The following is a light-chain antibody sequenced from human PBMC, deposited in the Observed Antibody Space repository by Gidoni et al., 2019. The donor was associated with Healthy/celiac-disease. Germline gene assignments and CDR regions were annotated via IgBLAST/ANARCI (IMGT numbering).Light chain of an antibody. J-gene: IGLJ2*01. CDR3: QSYDSSLSAVV. CDR1: SSNIGAGYD. CDR2: GNS. V-gene: IGLV1-40*01. Sequence: QSVLTQPPSVSGAPGQRVTISCTGSSSNIGAGYDVHWYQQLPGTAPKLLIYGNSSRPSGFPDRFSGSKSGTSASLAITGLQAEDEADYYCQSYDSSLSAVVFGGGTKLTVL.